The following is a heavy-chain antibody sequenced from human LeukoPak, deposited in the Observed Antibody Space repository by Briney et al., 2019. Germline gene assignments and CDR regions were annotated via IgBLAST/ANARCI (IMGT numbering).Heavy chain of an antibody. CDR1: GFTFSSYA. V-gene: IGHV3-23*01. CDR3: AKSFCCSNNSRRVPGVYCFDY. D-gene: IGHD2-8*01. Sequence: PGGSLRLSCAASGFTFSSYARSWVRQAPGKGLEWVSAISGSGGSRYYAASVRSPFTISRDNTKNTIYLQTNSLRADDTAVYYCAKSFCCSNNSRRVPGVYCFDYWGQGTRVTVSS. J-gene: IGHJ4*02. CDR2: ISGSGGSR.